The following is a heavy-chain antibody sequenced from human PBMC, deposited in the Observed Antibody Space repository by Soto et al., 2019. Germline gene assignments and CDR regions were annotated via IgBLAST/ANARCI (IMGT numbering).Heavy chain of an antibody. D-gene: IGHD6-19*01. Sequence: SVKVSCKASGGTFSSYAISWVRQAPGQGLEWMGGIIPIFGTANYAQKFQGRVTITADESTSTAYMELSSLRSEDKAVYYCASSGWPPLGAFDIWGQGTMVTVSS. J-gene: IGHJ3*02. CDR2: IIPIFGTA. V-gene: IGHV1-69*13. CDR3: ASSGWPPLGAFDI. CDR1: GGTFSSYA.